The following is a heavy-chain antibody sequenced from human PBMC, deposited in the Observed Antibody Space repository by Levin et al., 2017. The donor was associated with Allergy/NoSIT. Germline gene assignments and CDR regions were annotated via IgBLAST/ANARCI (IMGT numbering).Heavy chain of an antibody. V-gene: IGHV3-7*03. CDR3: ARDTTVGGEA. Sequence: GGSLRLSCAASGFTFSDHWMTWVRQSPGKGLEWVANINQDGTQKHHADSVEGRFTISRDNAENSLFLQMNYLGTDDTAVYFCARDTTVGGEAWGQGTLVTVSS. CDR1: GFTFSDHW. CDR2: INQDGTQK. J-gene: IGHJ5*02. D-gene: IGHD4-11*01.